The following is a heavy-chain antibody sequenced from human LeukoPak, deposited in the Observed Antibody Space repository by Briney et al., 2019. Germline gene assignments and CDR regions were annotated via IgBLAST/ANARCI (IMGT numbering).Heavy chain of an antibody. V-gene: IGHV3-48*02. CDR2: ITSSSSTI. CDR1: GFTFNSYN. Sequence: GGSLRLSCAASGFTFNSYNMNWVRQAPGKGLEWVSYITSSSSTIYYADSVKGRFTISRDNAKNSLYLQMNSLRDEDTAVYYCAREYSSSSGSVSDYWGQGTLVTVSS. CDR3: AREYSSSSGSVSDY. D-gene: IGHD6-6*01. J-gene: IGHJ4*02.